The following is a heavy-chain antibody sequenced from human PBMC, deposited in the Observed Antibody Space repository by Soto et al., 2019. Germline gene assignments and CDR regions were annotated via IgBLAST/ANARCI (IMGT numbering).Heavy chain of an antibody. CDR3: AKDIVVVVAATPGFAFDI. V-gene: IGHV3-9*01. Sequence: DVQLVESGGGLVQPGRSLRLSCAASGFTFDDYAMHWVRQAPGKGLEWVSGISWNSGSIGYADSVKGRFTISRDNAKNSLYLQMNSLRAEDTALYYCAKDIVVVVAATPGFAFDIWGQGTMVTVSS. CDR2: ISWNSGSI. J-gene: IGHJ3*02. D-gene: IGHD2-15*01. CDR1: GFTFDDYA.